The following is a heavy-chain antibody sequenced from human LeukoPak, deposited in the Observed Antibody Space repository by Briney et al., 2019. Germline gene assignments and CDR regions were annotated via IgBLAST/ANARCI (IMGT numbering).Heavy chain of an antibody. D-gene: IGHD5-12*01. Sequence: SQTLSLTCAISGDSVSRNSVAWNWIRQSPSRGLEWLGRKFYRSKWSSEYADSVKSRISINADTSKNQFSLQLTSVTPDDTAVYYCARDGSLRGWLFDYWGQGILVTVSS. J-gene: IGHJ4*02. V-gene: IGHV6-1*01. CDR1: GDSVSRNSVA. CDR2: KFYRSKWSS. CDR3: ARDGSLRGWLFDY.